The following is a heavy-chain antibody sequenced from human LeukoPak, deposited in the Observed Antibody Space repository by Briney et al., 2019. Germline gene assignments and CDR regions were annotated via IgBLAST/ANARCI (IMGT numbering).Heavy chain of an antibody. D-gene: IGHD5-18*01. CDR2: ITGSGATT. V-gene: IGHV3-23*01. Sequence: TGGSLRLSCAASGFTFSSYAMSWVRQAPGRGLEWVSSITGSGATTYYADSVKSRFTVSRDNSKNTLYLQMNSLRAEDTAVYHCARGATSEDTAIVTGYWGQGTLVTVSS. J-gene: IGHJ4*02. CDR1: GFTFSSYA. CDR3: ARGATSEDTAIVTGY.